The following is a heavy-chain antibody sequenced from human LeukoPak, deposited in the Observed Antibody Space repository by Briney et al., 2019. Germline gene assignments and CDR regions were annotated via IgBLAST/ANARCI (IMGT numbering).Heavy chain of an antibody. CDR1: EFTFSTYG. Sequence: GGSLRLSCAASEFTFSTYGMHWVRQAPGKGLEWVAVISYDGSYKFYADSVKGRFTISRDDSKSTLYLQMNSLRAEDTAVYYCAKDRYSGLNTIDYWGQGTLVTVSS. CDR2: ISYDGSYK. CDR3: AKDRYSGLNTIDY. V-gene: IGHV3-30*18. J-gene: IGHJ4*02. D-gene: IGHD6-13*01.